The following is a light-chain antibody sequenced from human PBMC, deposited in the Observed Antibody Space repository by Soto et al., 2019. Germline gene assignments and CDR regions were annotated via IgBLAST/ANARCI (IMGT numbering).Light chain of an antibody. V-gene: IGKV3-11*01. J-gene: IGKJ1*01. CDR1: QSISSY. CDR3: QQRSKWPRT. CDR2: GAF. Sequence: EIVLTQSPATLSLSPGERATLSCRASQSISSYLDWYQQKPGQAPRLLIYGAFNRATGIPARFSGSGSGTDFTLTNSRLEPEDFAVYYCQQRSKWPRTFGQGTKVEIK.